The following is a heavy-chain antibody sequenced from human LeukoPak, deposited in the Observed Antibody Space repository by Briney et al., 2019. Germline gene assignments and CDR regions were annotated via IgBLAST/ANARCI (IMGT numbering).Heavy chain of an antibody. CDR1: GASISSDY. CDR2: IYYSGST. D-gene: IGHD6-13*01. J-gene: IGHJ5*02. Sequence: SETLSLTCTVSGASISSDYWNCIRQPPGKGLEWIGYIYYSGSTNYNTSLKSRVTISVDTSKNQSSLKLSSVTAADTAVYYCAVMYSSSWYWFDPWGQGTLVTVSS. CDR3: AVMYSSSWYWFDP. V-gene: IGHV4-59*08.